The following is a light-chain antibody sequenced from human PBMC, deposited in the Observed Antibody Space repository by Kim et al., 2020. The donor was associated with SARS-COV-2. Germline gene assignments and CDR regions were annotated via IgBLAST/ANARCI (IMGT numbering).Light chain of an antibody. Sequence: SYELTQQPSVSVSPGQTASITCSGDKLGDKYACWYQQKPGQSPVLVIYKDSKRPSGIPERFSGSNSGNTATLTISGTQAMDEADYYCQAWDSSTYYVFGTGTKVTVL. CDR1: KLGDKY. CDR2: KDS. CDR3: QAWDSSTYYV. V-gene: IGLV3-1*01. J-gene: IGLJ1*01.